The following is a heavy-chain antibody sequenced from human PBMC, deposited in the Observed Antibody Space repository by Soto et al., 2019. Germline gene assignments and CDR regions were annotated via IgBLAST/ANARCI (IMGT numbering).Heavy chain of an antibody. CDR3: XXXXXXXXXXXXRYYCYMDV. V-gene: IGHV1-8*01. CDR1: GYTFISND. Sequence: QVQLVQSGAEVKKPGASVKVSCTASGYTFISNDINWVRQATGQGLEWMGWMNPNSGNTGYEQKFQGIVTMTRSTSISKDYMELXXXXXXXXXXXXXXXXXXXXXXXXXRYYCYMDVWGKGTTVTVSS. CDR2: MNPNSGNT. J-gene: IGHJ6*03.